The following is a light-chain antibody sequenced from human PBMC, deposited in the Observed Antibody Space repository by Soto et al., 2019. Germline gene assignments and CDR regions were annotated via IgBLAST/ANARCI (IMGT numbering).Light chain of an antibody. CDR2: GAS. CDR3: QQYDNWPTWT. V-gene: IGKV3-15*01. Sequence: EIVMTQSPATLSVSPGERATLSCRASQSVSSNLGWYQHKPGQAPRLLIYGASTRATGIPARFSGSGSGTEFTLTISSLLSEDFAVYYCQQYDNWPTWTFGQGTKVEIK. CDR1: QSVSSN. J-gene: IGKJ1*01.